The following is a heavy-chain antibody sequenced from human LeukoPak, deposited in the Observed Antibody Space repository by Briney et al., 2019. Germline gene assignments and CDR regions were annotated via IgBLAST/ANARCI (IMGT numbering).Heavy chain of an antibody. V-gene: IGHV1-2*02. Sequence: ASVKVSCKASGYTFTGYYMHWVRQAPGQGLEWMGWINPNSGGTNYAQKFQGRVTMTRDTSISTAYMELSSLRSDDTAVYYCARAGQIIAAAGMGVELYYYYMDVWGKGTTVTVSS. CDR2: INPNSGGT. J-gene: IGHJ6*03. D-gene: IGHD6-13*01. CDR1: GYTFTGYY. CDR3: ARAGQIIAAAGMGVELYYYYMDV.